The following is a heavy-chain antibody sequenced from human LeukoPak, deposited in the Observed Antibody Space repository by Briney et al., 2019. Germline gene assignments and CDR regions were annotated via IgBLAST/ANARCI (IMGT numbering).Heavy chain of an antibody. Sequence: SGGSLRLSCAASGFTFSSYWMSWVRQAPGKGLEWVANIKQDGSEKYYVDSVKGRFTISRDNAKNSLYLQMNSLRAEDTAVYYCARDGYDFWSGDPDAFDIWGQGTMVTVSS. CDR2: IKQDGSEK. V-gene: IGHV3-7*01. D-gene: IGHD3-3*01. CDR3: ARDGYDFWSGDPDAFDI. J-gene: IGHJ3*02. CDR1: GFTFSSYW.